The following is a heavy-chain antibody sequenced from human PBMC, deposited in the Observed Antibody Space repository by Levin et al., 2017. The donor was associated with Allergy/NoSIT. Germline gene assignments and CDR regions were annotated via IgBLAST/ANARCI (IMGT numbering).Heavy chain of an antibody. CDR1: GFTFSSYS. D-gene: IGHD3-9*01. J-gene: IGHJ2*01. CDR2: ISSSSSYI. V-gene: IGHV3-21*01. Sequence: ASVKVSCAASGFTFSSYSMNWVRQAPGKGLEWVSSISSSSSYIYYADSVKGRFTISRDNAKNSLYLQMNSLRAEDTAVYYCARDMGRYFDWPTHWYFDLWGRGTLVTVSS. CDR3: ARDMGRYFDWPTHWYFDL.